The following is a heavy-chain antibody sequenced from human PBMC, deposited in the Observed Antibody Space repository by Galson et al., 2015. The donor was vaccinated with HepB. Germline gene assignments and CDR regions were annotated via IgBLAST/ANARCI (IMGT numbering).Heavy chain of an antibody. J-gene: IGHJ4*02. CDR3: ARDLAYCGGDCYSGVDY. V-gene: IGHV3-21*01. CDR2: ISSSSSYI. Sequence: SLRLSCAASGFTFSSYSMNWVRQAPGKGLEWVSSISSSSSYIYYADSVKGRFTISRDNAKNSLYLQMNSLRAEDTAVYYCARDLAYCGGDCYSGVDYWGQGTLVTVSS. CDR1: GFTFSSYS. D-gene: IGHD2-21*02.